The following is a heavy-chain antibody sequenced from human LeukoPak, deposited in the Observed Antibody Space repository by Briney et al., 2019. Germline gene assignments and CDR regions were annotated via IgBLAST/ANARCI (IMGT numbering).Heavy chain of an antibody. V-gene: IGHV3-66*01. CDR1: GFTFSSNY. D-gene: IGHD2-2*01. CDR3: ARRCRVPAARDYGMDV. CDR2: IYSGGST. Sequence: GGSLRLSCAASGFTFSSNYMSWVRQAPGKGLEWVSVIYSGGSTYYADSVKGRFTISRDNSKNTLYLQMNSLRAEDTAVYYCARRCRVPAARDYGMDVWGQGTTVTVSS. J-gene: IGHJ6*02.